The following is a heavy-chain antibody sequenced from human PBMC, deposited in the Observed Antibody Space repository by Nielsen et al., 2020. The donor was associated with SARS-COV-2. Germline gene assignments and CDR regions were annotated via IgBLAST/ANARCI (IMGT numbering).Heavy chain of an antibody. D-gene: IGHD3-10*01. CDR1: GFTFDDYA. Sequence: SLRLSCAASGFTFDDYAMHWVRQAPGKGLEWVSGISWNSGSIGYADSVKGRFTISRDNAKNSLYLQMNSLRAEDTALYYCAKIGSGSYPNDYWGQGTLVTVSS. V-gene: IGHV3-9*01. J-gene: IGHJ4*02. CDR3: AKIGSGSYPNDY. CDR2: ISWNSGSI.